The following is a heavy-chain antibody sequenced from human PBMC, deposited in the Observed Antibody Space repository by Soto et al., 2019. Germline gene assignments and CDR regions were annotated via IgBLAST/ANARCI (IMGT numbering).Heavy chain of an antibody. CDR2: FDPEDGKT. Sequence: QVQLVQSGAEVKKPGASVKVSCKVSGYTLTELSMHWVRQAPGKGLEWMGGFDPEDGKTIYAQKFQGRVTMTEDTSTDTAYMELSSLRSEDTAVYYCATNSSSSARDYYYYGMDVWGQGTTVTVSS. CDR3: ATNSSSSARDYYYYGMDV. CDR1: GYTLTELS. J-gene: IGHJ6*02. D-gene: IGHD6-6*01. V-gene: IGHV1-24*01.